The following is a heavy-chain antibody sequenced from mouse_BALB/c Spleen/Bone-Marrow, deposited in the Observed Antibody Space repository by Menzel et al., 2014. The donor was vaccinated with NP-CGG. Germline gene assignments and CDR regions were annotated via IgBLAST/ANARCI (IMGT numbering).Heavy chain of an antibody. Sequence: QVQLQQSGAVLVRPGASVKLSCTASGYTFTSYWINWVKQRPGQGLEWIGNIYPSDSYTNYNQKFKDKATLTVDKSSSTAYMQLSSPTSEYAAVYYCTSEGYYGSSYVDYWGQGTPLTVAS. J-gene: IGHJ2*01. CDR1: GYTFTSYW. D-gene: IGHD1-1*01. CDR3: TSEGYYGSSYVDY. CDR2: IYPSDSYT. V-gene: IGHV1-69*02.